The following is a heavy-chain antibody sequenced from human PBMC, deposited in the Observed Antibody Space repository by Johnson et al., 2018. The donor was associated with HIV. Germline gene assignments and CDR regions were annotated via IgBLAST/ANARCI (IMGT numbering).Heavy chain of an antibody. V-gene: IGHV3-66*02. CDR1: GFTVSSYY. Sequence: VQLVESGGGVVQPGGSLRLSCAASGFTVSSYYMSWVRQAPGKGLEWVSVLFSGGTTYYADSVKGRFTISRDNAKNSLYLQMNSLSVEDTAVYYCARGGGCGGDCYSGYDAFDIWGQGTKVTVSS. CDR2: LFSGGTT. J-gene: IGHJ3*02. CDR3: ARGGGCGGDCYSGYDAFDI. D-gene: IGHD2-21*01.